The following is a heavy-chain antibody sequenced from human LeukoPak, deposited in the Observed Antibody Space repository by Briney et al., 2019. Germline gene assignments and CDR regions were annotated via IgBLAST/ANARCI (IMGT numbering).Heavy chain of an antibody. CDR1: GFRFSSYW. V-gene: IGHV3-7*03. J-gene: IGHJ4*02. CDR2: IKQDGSEK. Sequence: PGGSLRLSCAASGFRFSSYWMTWVRQAPGKGLEWVANIKQDGSEKSYVDSVKGRFTISRDNAKNSLYLQMNSLRADDTGVYYCASQPAAADVDYWGQGTLSPSPQ. CDR3: ASQPAAADVDY. D-gene: IGHD2-2*01.